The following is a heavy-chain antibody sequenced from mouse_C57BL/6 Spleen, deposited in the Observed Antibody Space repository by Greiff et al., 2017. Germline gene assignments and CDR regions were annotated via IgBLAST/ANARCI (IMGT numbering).Heavy chain of an antibody. Sequence: QVQLKESGAELVKPGASVKISCKASGYAFSSYWMNWVKQRPGKGLEWIGQIYPGDGDTNYNGKFKGKATLTADKSSSTAYMQLSSLTSEDSAVYFCARPQYGSSSLAYWGQGTLVTVSA. J-gene: IGHJ3*01. CDR2: IYPGDGDT. D-gene: IGHD1-1*01. CDR3: ARPQYGSSSLAY. CDR1: GYAFSSYW. V-gene: IGHV1-80*01.